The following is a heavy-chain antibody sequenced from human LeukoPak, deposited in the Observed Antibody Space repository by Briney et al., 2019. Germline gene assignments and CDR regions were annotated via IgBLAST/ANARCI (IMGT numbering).Heavy chain of an antibody. CDR1: GGTFNIYS. CDR3: ARWVAAGTVGFDY. D-gene: IGHD6-13*01. Sequence: AASVKVSCKASGGTFNIYSINWVRQAPGQGLEWMGGILPILGRGNYAQKFQGRVTITADKSTSTAYMELSSLRSEDTAVYYCARWVAAGTVGFDYWGQGTLVTVSS. V-gene: IGHV1-69*10. J-gene: IGHJ4*02. CDR2: ILPILGRG.